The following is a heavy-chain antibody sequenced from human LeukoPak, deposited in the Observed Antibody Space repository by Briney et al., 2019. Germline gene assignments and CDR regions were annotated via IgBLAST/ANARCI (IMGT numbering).Heavy chain of an antibody. V-gene: IGHV3-48*01. CDR2: ISGGTSSTT. J-gene: IGHJ4*02. D-gene: IGHD5-24*01. Sequence: GGSLRLSCAASGLTFSTYTFIWVRQAPGKGLKWVSYISGGTSSTTYYADSVKGRFTISRDNARNLLYLQMNSLRAEDTAIYSCTRVGYIDEGIDYWGQGTLVTVSS. CDR3: TRVGYIDEGIDY. CDR1: GLTFSTYT.